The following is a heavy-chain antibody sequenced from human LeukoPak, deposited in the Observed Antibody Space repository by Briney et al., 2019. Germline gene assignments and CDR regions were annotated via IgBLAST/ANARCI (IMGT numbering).Heavy chain of an antibody. J-gene: IGHJ4*02. CDR2: ISGSGGST. CDR1: GFTFSSYA. CDR3: AKARIAVAGNHYFDY. V-gene: IGHV3-23*01. Sequence: GGSLRLSCAASGFTFSSYAMGWVRQAPGKGLEWVSAISGSGGSTYYADSVKGRFTISRDNSKNTLYLQMNSLRAEDTAVYYCAKARIAVAGNHYFDYWGQGTLVTVSS. D-gene: IGHD6-19*01.